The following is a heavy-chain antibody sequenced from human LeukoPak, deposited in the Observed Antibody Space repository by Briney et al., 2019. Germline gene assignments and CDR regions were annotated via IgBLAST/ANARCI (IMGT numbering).Heavy chain of an antibody. CDR2: ISADGSST. V-gene: IGHV3-74*01. CDR1: GFTSSRFS. J-gene: IGHJ6*02. Sequence: PGGSLRLSCAASGFTSSRFSMHWVRQVPGKGLVWVSRISADGSSTNYADPVKGRFTISRDNSKNMLYLQMNSLRAEDTAVYYCAQSGGTDVWGQGTTVTVSS. CDR3: AQSGGTDV.